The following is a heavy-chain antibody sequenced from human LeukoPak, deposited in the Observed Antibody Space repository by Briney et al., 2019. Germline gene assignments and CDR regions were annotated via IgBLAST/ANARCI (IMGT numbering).Heavy chain of an antibody. J-gene: IGHJ6*03. V-gene: IGHV1-46*01. D-gene: IGHD2-2*01. CDR3: ARRGVVVVPAATTLDYYYYYMDV. CDR1: GYTFTSYY. CDR2: INPSGGST. Sequence: ASVKVSCKASGYTFTSYYMHWVRQAPGQGLEWMGIINPSGGSTSYAQKFQGRVPMTRDMSTSTVYMELSSLRSEDTAVYYCARRGVVVVPAATTLDYYYYYMDVWGKGTTVTVSS.